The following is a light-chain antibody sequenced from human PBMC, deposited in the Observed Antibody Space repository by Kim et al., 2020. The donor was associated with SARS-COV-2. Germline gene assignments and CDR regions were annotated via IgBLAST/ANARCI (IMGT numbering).Light chain of an antibody. CDR1: KVGDKY. V-gene: IGLV3-1*01. CDR2: QDS. Sequence: VSRSQGQTASITCSGDKVGDKYACWYQQKPGQSPVLVIYQDSKRPSGIPERFSGSNSGNTATLTISGTQAMDEADYYCQAWDSSTAFGGGTQLTVL. J-gene: IGLJ2*01. CDR3: QAWDSSTA.